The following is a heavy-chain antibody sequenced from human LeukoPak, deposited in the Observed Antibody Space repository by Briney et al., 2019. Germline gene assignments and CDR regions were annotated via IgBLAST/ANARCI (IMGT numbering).Heavy chain of an antibody. CDR3: AKEAPYDYVWGSYRLYYYYYYMDV. V-gene: IGHV3-30*02. CDR2: IRYDGSNK. D-gene: IGHD3-16*02. CDR1: GFTFSSYG. Sequence: PGGSLRLSCAASGFTFSSYGMHWVRQAPGKGLEWVAFIRYDGSNKYYADSVKGRFTISRDNSKNTLYLQMNSLRAEDTAVYYCAKEAPYDYVWGSYRLYYYYYYMDVWGKGTTVTVSS. J-gene: IGHJ6*03.